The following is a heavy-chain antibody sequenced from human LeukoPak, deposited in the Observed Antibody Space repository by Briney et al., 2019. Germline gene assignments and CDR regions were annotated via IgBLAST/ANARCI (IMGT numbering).Heavy chain of an antibody. V-gene: IGHV4-30-2*01. J-gene: IGHJ4*02. CDR1: GGSISSGGYS. CDR3: ARLFFHSHDY. D-gene: IGHD2/OR15-2a*01. Sequence: SETLSLTCAVSGGSISSGGYSWSWIRQPPGKGLEWIGYIYHSGSTYYNPSLKSRVTISVDRSKNQFSLKLSSVTAADTAVYYCARLFFHSHDYWGQGTLVTVSS. CDR2: IYHSGST.